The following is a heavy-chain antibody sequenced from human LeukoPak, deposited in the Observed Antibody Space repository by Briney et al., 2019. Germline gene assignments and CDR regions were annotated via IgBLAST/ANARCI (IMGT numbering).Heavy chain of an antibody. CDR3: ARDMSGSYSPNDY. Sequence: GGSLRLSCAASGFTVSSNYMSWVRQAPGKGLEWVSVIYSGGSTYYADSVEGRFTISRDNSKNTLYLQMSSLRAEDTAVYCCARDMSGSYSPNDYWGQGTLVTVSS. J-gene: IGHJ4*02. CDR1: GFTVSSNY. V-gene: IGHV3-53*01. D-gene: IGHD1-26*01. CDR2: IYSGGST.